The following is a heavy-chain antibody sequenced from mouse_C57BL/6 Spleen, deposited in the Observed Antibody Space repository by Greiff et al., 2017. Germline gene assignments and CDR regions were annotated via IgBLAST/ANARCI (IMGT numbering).Heavy chain of an antibody. CDR2: IRSKSNNYAT. D-gene: IGHD4-1*01. CDR1: GFSFNTYA. J-gene: IGHJ1*03. Sequence: DVKLVESGGGLVQPEGSLKLSCAASGFSFNTYAMNWVRQAPGKGLEWVARIRSKSNNYATYYADSVKDRFTISRDDSESMLYLQMNNLKTEDTAMYYCVRHNWDGYFEVWGTGTTVTVSS. CDR3: VRHNWDGYFEV. V-gene: IGHV10-1*01.